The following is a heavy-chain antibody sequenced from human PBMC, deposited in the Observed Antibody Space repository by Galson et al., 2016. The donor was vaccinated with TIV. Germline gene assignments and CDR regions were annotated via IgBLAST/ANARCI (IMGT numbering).Heavy chain of an antibody. CDR1: GFTFSNYP. CDR2: ISGSGGSI. D-gene: IGHD3-16*01. Sequence: SLRLSCAASGFTFSNYPMSWVRQAPGKGLEWVSGISGSGGSIYYADSVKGRFNISRDNSKNTLYLQVNSLRVDDTAIYYCAKAQSSISLMALLMPFDYCGQGAPVTVSS. CDR3: AKAQSSISLMALLMPFDY. J-gene: IGHJ4*02. V-gene: IGHV3-23*01.